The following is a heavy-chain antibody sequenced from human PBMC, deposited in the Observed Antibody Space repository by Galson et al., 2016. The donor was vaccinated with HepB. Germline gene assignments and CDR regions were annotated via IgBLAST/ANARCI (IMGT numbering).Heavy chain of an antibody. CDR1: GDSITSGGYY. CDR2: IYTRGNT. J-gene: IGHJ5*02. CDR3: ARGMRDMGCPGFNWFDP. Sequence: TLSLTCTISGDSITSGGYYWTWIRQPAGKGLEYIGRIYTRGNTNYNPSLSSRVTISLDTSQNQFSLKLTSVTAADTAVYYCARGMRDMGCPGFNWFDPWGPGTLVTVSS. D-gene: IGHD2-15*01. V-gene: IGHV4-61*02.